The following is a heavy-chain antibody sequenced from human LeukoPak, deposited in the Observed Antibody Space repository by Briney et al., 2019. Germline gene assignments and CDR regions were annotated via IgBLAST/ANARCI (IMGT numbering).Heavy chain of an antibody. V-gene: IGHV4-34*01. CDR1: GGSFSGYY. CDR2: INHSGST. J-gene: IGHJ6*04. D-gene: IGHD2-2*01. Sequence: SETLSLTCAVYGGSFSGYYWSWIRQPPGKGLGWIGEINHSGSTNYNPSLKSRVTISVDTSKNQFSLKLSSVTAADTAVYYCARVRGGVVVPAAMHYYYGMDVWGKGTTVTVSS. CDR3: ARVRGGVVVPAAMHYYYGMDV.